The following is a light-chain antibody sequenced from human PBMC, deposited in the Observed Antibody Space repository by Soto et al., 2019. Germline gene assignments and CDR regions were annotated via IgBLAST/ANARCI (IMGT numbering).Light chain of an antibody. CDR1: QSVSNNY. CDR3: QQYGSSGT. CDR2: GAS. Sequence: EIVLTQSPGTLSLTQGERATLSCRASQSVSNNYLAWYQQKPGQAPRLLIYGASNRATGIPDRFSGSGSGTDFTLTISRLEPEDFAVYYCQQYGSSGTFGQGTKV. J-gene: IGKJ1*01. V-gene: IGKV3-20*01.